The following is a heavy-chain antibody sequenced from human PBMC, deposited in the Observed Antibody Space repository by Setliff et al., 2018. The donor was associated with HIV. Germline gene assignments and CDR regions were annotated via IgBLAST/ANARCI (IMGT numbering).Heavy chain of an antibody. CDR1: GGSFSGYY. J-gene: IGHJ3*01. D-gene: IGHD6-13*01. Sequence: SETLSLTCAVYGGSFSGYYWSWIRQPPGKGLEWIGKINLGGSTSYNPSLKSRVTISIDTSKNRFSLNLSSVTAADTAVYYCASDYSSRHDAFDLWGQGTVVTVSS. CDR2: INLGGST. CDR3: ASDYSSRHDAFDL. V-gene: IGHV4-34*01.